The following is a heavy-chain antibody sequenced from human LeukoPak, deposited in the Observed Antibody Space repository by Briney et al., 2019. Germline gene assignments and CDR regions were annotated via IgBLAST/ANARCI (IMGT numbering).Heavy chain of an antibody. Sequence: GGSLRLSCAASGFTFGNAWMSWVRQAPGKGLEWVSAISGSGGSTYYADSVKGRFTISRDNSKNTLYLQMNSLRAEDTAVYYCAKDLTADATWGQGTLVTVSS. CDR2: ISGSGGST. V-gene: IGHV3-23*01. J-gene: IGHJ5*02. CDR1: GFTFGNAW. CDR3: AKDLTADAT.